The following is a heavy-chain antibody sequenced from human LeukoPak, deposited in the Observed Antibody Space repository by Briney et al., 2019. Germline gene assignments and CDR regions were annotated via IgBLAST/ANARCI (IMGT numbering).Heavy chain of an antibody. Sequence: SETLSLTCTVSGGSISRNGYYWSWMRQHPGKGLEWIGYIYHTGTTYYNASLESRVTISMDTSKNHFSLKLNSVTAADTAVYYCARVWCGAYQNPPNSWFDLWGQGTLVTVSS. J-gene: IGHJ5*02. CDR2: IYHTGTT. CDR3: ARVWCGAYQNPPNSWFDL. D-gene: IGHD3-10*01. CDR1: GGSISRNGYY. V-gene: IGHV4-31*03.